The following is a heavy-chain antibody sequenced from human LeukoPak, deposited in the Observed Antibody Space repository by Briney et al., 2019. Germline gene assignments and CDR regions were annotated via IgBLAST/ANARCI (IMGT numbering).Heavy chain of an antibody. J-gene: IGHJ3*02. CDR2: IIPILGIA. CDR3: ASPRTTMIVVVSHDAFDI. V-gene: IGHV1-69*02. Sequence: SVKVSCKASGYTFTGYYMHWVRQAPGQGLEWMGRIIPILGIANYAQKFQGRVTITADKSTSTAYMELSSLRSEDTAVYYCASPRTTMIVVVSHDAFDIWGQGTMVTVSS. D-gene: IGHD3-22*01. CDR1: GYTFTGYY.